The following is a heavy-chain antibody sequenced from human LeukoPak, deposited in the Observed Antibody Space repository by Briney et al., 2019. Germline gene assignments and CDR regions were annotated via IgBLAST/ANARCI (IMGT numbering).Heavy chain of an antibody. J-gene: IGHJ4*02. CDR1: GGSISSYY. Sequence: SETLSLTCTVSGGSISSYYWSWIRQPPGKGLEWIGEINHSGSTNYNPSLKSRVTISVDTSKNQFSPKLSSVTAADTAVYFCARKRVVIDYWGQGTLVTVSS. D-gene: IGHD3-3*01. CDR3: ARKRVVIDY. V-gene: IGHV4-34*01. CDR2: INHSGST.